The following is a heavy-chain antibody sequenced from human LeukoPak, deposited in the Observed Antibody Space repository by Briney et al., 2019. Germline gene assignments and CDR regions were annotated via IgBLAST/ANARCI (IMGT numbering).Heavy chain of an antibody. CDR3: ARESFSWSDYYGSGSPNFDY. Sequence: SSETLSLTCTVSGGSISSSSYYWGWIRQPPGKGLEWIVSIYYSGSTYYNPSLKSRFTISVDTSKNQFSLKLSSVTAADTAVYYCARESFSWSDYYGSGSPNFDYWGQGTLVTVSS. J-gene: IGHJ4*02. CDR2: IYYSGST. D-gene: IGHD3-10*01. V-gene: IGHV4-39*07. CDR1: GGSISSSSYY.